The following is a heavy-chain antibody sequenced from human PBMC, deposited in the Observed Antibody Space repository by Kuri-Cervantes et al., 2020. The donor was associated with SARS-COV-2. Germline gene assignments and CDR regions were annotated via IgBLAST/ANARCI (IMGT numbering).Heavy chain of an antibody. Sequence: SETLSLTCTVSGGSISSYYWSWIRQPPGKGLEWIGYIYYSGSTNYNPSLKSRVTISVDTSKNQSSLKLSSVTAADTAVYYCAQRRINDLSGMDVRGQGTTVTVSS. CDR2: IYYSGST. J-gene: IGHJ6*02. CDR1: GGSISSYY. CDR3: AQRRINDLSGMDV. V-gene: IGHV4-59*12. D-gene: IGHD3-3*01.